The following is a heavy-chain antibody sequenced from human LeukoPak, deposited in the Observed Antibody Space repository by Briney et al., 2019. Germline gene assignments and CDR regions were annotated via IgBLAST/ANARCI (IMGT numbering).Heavy chain of an antibody. J-gene: IGHJ4*02. Sequence: GRSLRLSCAASGFTFSSYEMNWVRQAPGKGLEWVSYISSSGSTIYYADSVKGRFTISRDNAKNSLYLQMNSLRAEDTAVYYCARDPHGALPNWGLDYWGQGTLVTVSS. CDR1: GFTFSSYE. CDR3: ARDPHGALPNWGLDY. V-gene: IGHV3-48*03. D-gene: IGHD7-27*01. CDR2: ISSSGSTI.